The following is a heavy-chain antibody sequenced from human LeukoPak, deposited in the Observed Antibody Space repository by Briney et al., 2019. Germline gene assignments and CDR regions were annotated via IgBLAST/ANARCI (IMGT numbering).Heavy chain of an antibody. Sequence: HPGGSLRLSCAASGFTFSSYWMHWVRHAPGKGLVWVSRINSDGSSTSYADSAKGRFTISRDNAKNTLYLQMNSLRAEDTAVYYCARERGRGWLQSDAFDIWGQGTMVTVSS. CDR3: ARERGRGWLQSDAFDI. V-gene: IGHV3-74*01. CDR1: GFTFSSYW. D-gene: IGHD5-24*01. J-gene: IGHJ3*02. CDR2: INSDGSST.